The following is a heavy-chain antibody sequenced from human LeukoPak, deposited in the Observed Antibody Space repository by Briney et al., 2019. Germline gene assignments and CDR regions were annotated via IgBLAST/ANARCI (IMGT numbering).Heavy chain of an antibody. J-gene: IGHJ4*01. CDR3: SADPRLLTY. CDR2: ISGSGSDI. CDR1: GFSISDSY. D-gene: IGHD2-8*01. V-gene: IGHV3-11*01. Sequence: GGSLRLSCVVSGFSISDSYMTWIRQTPGKGLEWLAYISGSGSDIYFADSVKGRFTISRDNAKNSLYLQMNSLGPDDTALYYCSADPRLLTYWGHGTLVTVSS.